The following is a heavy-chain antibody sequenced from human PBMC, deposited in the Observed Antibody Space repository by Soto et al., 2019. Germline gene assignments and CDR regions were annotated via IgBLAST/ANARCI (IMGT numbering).Heavy chain of an antibody. CDR2: ISIDGTRT. V-gene: IGHV3-30*07. Sequence: PGGSLRLSCVASGFSLYSYVIHWVRQTPGKGLQWVAVISIDGTRTYYADSVKGRFTVSRDNSRNTLYLQMSSLRAEDTALYFFAKDLPGELLPPCSYTWGQGILVTVSS. CDR3: AKDLPGELLPPCSYT. D-gene: IGHD3-16*01. J-gene: IGHJ5*02. CDR1: GFSLYSYV.